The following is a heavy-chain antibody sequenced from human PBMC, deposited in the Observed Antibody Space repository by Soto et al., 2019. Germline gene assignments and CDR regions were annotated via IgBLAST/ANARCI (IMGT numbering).Heavy chain of an antibody. J-gene: IGHJ3*02. V-gene: IGHV1-18*04. CDR1: GYTFTSYG. Sequence: GASVKVSCKASGYTFTSYGISWVRQAPGQGLEWMGWISAYNGNTNYAQKLQGRVTMTTDTSTSTAYMELRSLRSDDTAVYYCARDRAYYDFWSGYYTPIDAFGIWGQGTMVTVSS. CDR3: ARDRAYYDFWSGYYTPIDAFGI. D-gene: IGHD3-3*01. CDR2: ISAYNGNT.